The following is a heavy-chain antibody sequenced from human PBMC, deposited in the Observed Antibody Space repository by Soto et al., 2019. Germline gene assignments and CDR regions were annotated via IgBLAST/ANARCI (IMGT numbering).Heavy chain of an antibody. CDR1: GGTFSSYA. D-gene: IGHD6-6*01. V-gene: IGHV1-69*13. CDR2: IIPIFGTA. CDR3: ARVIGSEYTHFSGRMDV. J-gene: IGHJ6*02. Sequence: ASVKVSCKASGGTFSSYAISWVRQAPGQGLEWMGGIIPIFGTANYAQKFQGRVTITADESTSTAYMELSSLRSEDTAVYYCARVIGSEYTHFSGRMDVWGQGTKVTVSS.